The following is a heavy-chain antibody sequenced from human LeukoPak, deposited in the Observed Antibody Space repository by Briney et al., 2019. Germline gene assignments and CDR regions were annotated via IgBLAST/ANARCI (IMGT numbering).Heavy chain of an antibody. CDR2: IIPIFGTA. Sequence: GASMKVSCKASGGTFSSYAISWVRQAPGQGLEWMGGIIPIFGTANYAQKFQGRVTITADESTSTAYMELSRLRSEDTDVYYCARDTPPYGDYAGDAFDIWGQGTMVTVSS. CDR1: GGTFSSYA. CDR3: ARDTPPYGDYAGDAFDI. V-gene: IGHV1-69*13. J-gene: IGHJ3*02. D-gene: IGHD4-17*01.